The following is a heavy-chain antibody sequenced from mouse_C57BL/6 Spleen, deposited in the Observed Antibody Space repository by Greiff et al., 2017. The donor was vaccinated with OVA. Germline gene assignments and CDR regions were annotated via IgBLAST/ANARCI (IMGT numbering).Heavy chain of an antibody. Sequence: QVQLQQPGAELVKPGASVKLSCKASGYTFTSYWMHWVKQRPGQGLEWIGMIHPNSGSTNYNEKFKSKATLTVDKSSSTAYMQLSSLTSEDSAVYYCAREDYYGLDWYFDVWGTGTTVTVSS. CDR2: IHPNSGST. D-gene: IGHD1-1*01. V-gene: IGHV1-64*01. J-gene: IGHJ1*03. CDR3: AREDYYGLDWYFDV. CDR1: GYTFTSYW.